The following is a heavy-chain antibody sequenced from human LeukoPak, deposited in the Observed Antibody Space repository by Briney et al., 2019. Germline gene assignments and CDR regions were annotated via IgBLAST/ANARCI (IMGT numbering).Heavy chain of an antibody. Sequence: GGSLRLSCAVSGFTFSSYAMSWVRQAPGKGLEWVSAISGSGGSTYYADSVKGRFTISRDNSKNTLYLQMNSLRAEDTAVYYCAKDGDGDYGFDYWGQGTLVTVSS. CDR2: ISGSGGST. V-gene: IGHV3-23*01. CDR1: GFTFSSYA. CDR3: AKDGDGDYGFDY. J-gene: IGHJ4*02. D-gene: IGHD4-17*01.